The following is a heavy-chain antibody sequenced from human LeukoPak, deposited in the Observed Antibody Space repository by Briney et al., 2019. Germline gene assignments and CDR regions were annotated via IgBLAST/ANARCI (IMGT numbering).Heavy chain of an antibody. CDR3: ARGGSDTAMAHDY. Sequence: WGSLRLSCAASGFTFSNHWMHWVRQAPGKGLMWVSRINRDGSRTDYADSVKGRFTISRDDAKNTLYLQVNSLRAEDTAVYFCARGGSDTAMAHDYWGQGTLVTVSS. V-gene: IGHV3-74*01. CDR2: INRDGSRT. D-gene: IGHD5-18*01. J-gene: IGHJ4*02. CDR1: GFTFSNHW.